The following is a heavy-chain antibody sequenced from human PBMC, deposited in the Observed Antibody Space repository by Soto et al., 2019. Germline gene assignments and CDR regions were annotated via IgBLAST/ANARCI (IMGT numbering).Heavy chain of an antibody. D-gene: IGHD1-7*01. CDR1: GFTFSSYG. V-gene: IGHV3-30*03. CDR2: ISYDGSNK. CDR3: AMGQRELGYAFDI. Sequence: QVQLVESGGGVVQPGRSLRVSCAASGFTFSSYGMHWVRQAPGKGLEWVAVISYDGSNKYYADSVKGRFTISRDNSKNTLYLQMNSLRAEDTAVYYCAMGQRELGYAFDIWGQGTMVTVSS. J-gene: IGHJ3*02.